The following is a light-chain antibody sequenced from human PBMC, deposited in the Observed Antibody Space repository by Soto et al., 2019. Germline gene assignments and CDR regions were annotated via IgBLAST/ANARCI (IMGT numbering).Light chain of an antibody. Sequence: EIVVTQSPCTLSLSPGERATLSCRARQSVSSIYLAWYQQKPGQAPRLVIYGASNRATGVPDRFSGSVSGTVFSLTVSRRETEDVAVYYWQQYGGSWTFGQGTKVEIK. CDR2: GAS. V-gene: IGKV3-20*01. CDR3: QQYGGSWT. CDR1: QSVSSIY. J-gene: IGKJ1*01.